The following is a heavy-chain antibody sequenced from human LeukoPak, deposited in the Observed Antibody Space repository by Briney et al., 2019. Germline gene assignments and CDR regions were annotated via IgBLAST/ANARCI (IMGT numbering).Heavy chain of an antibody. V-gene: IGHV3-72*01. J-gene: IGHJ4*02. CDR2: SGNKAHSYPT. D-gene: IGHD5-24*01. CDR3: ANFFGNNFGY. Sequence: PGRSLRLSCAASGFTFSSYGMHWVRQAPGKGLEWVARSGNKAHSYPTEYAASVEGRFTISRDDSKNSVYLQMNSLKSEDTAVYYCANFFGNNFGYWGRGALVTVSS. CDR1: GFTFSSYG.